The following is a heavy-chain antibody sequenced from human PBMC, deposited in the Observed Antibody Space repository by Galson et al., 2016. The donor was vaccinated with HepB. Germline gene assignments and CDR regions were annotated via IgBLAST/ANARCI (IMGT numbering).Heavy chain of an antibody. CDR1: GYTFTSQG. D-gene: IGHD1-26*01. CDR3: LIGGSYGAAAFDI. V-gene: IGHV1-18*01. Sequence: SVKVSCKASGYTFTSQGFSWVRQAPGQGLEWMGWISAYNGNTKFARKVQGRVSMTTDTSTSTAYMELRSLTSCATAVYYCLIGGSYGAAAFDIWGQGTMVTVSS. CDR2: ISAYNGNT. J-gene: IGHJ3*02.